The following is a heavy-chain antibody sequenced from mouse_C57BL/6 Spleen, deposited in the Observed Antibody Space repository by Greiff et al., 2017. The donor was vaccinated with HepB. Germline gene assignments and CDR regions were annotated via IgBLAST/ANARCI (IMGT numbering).Heavy chain of an antibody. CDR3: ARHEVDGTPFAY. CDR1: GYTFTEYN. CDR2: FYPGSGSI. D-gene: IGHD2-1*01. V-gene: IGHV1-62-2*01. J-gene: IGHJ3*01. Sequence: VQVVESGAELVKPGASVKLSCKASGYTFTEYNLHWVKQRSGQGLEWIGWFYPGSGSIKYNEKFKDKATLNEDKSSSTVYMELSRLTSEDSAVYFCARHEVDGTPFAYWGQGTLVTVSA.